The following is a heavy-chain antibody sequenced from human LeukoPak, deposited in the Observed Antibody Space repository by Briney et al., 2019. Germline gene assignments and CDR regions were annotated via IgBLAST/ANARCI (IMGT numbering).Heavy chain of an antibody. J-gene: IGHJ3*02. V-gene: IGHV3-48*04. CDR2: ISSSGSTI. Sequence: GGSLRLSCAASGFTFSSYGMHWVRQAPGKGLEWVSYISSSGSTIYYADSVKGRFTISRDNAKNSLYLQMNSLRAEDTAVYYCARGVLRYCSGGSCGAFDAFDIWGQGTMVTVSS. CDR3: ARGVLRYCSGGSCGAFDAFDI. CDR1: GFTFSSYG. D-gene: IGHD2-15*01.